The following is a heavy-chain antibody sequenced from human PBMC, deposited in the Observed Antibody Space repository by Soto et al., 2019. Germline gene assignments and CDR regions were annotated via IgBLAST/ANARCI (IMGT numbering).Heavy chain of an antibody. J-gene: IGHJ3*02. D-gene: IGHD4-17*01. CDR2: IVVGSGNT. V-gene: IGHV1-58*01. CDR1: GLTLTVDA. CDR3: AAAPTVDDAFDI. Sequence: VNGACKASGLTLTVDAVERRRQARGQRLEWIGWIVVGSGNTNYAQKFQERVTITRDMSTSTAYMELSSLRSEDTAVYYCAAAPTVDDAFDIWGQGTMVTVSS.